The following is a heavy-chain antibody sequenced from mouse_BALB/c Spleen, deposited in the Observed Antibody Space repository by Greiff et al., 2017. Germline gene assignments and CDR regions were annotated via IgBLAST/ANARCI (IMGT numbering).Heavy chain of an antibody. J-gene: IGHJ3*01. V-gene: IGHV1S127*01. Sequence: QVQLQQSGAELVKPGASVKMSCKASGYTFTSYWMHWVKQRPGQGLEWIGVIDPSDSYTSYNQKFKGKATLTVDTSSSTAYMQLSSLTSEDSAVYYCTRGITTATAWFGYWGQGTLVTVSA. CDR1: GYTFTSYW. CDR3: TRGITTATAWFGY. CDR2: IDPSDSYT. D-gene: IGHD1-2*01.